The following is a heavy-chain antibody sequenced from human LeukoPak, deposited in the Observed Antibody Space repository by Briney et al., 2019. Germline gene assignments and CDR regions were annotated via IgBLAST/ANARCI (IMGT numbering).Heavy chain of an antibody. CDR2: ISSSSSTI. Sequence: PGGSLSLSCAASGFTFSTYSMNWVRRAPGKGLEWVSYISSSSSTIYYADSVKGRFTISRDNAKNSLYLQMNSLRAEDTAVYYCARGSTYYDSSGQVPFDYWGQGTLVTVSS. V-gene: IGHV3-48*01. CDR1: GFTFSTYS. CDR3: ARGSTYYDSSGQVPFDY. D-gene: IGHD3-22*01. J-gene: IGHJ4*02.